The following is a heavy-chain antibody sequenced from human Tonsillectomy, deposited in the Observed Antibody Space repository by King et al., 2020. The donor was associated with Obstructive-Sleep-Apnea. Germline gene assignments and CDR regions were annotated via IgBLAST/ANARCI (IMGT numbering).Heavy chain of an antibody. CDR2: ISKDGSNK. CDR3: AKERVAGTWYFDL. J-gene: IGHJ2*01. D-gene: IGHD6-19*01. V-gene: IGHV3-30*18. CDR1: GFTFSSYG. Sequence: VQLVESGGGVVQPGRSLRLSCAASGFTFSSYGMHWVRQAPGKGLEWVAVISKDGSNKYYADSVKGRFTISRDNSKNTLYLQMNSLRAEDTAVYYCAKERVAGTWYFDLWGRGTLVTVSS.